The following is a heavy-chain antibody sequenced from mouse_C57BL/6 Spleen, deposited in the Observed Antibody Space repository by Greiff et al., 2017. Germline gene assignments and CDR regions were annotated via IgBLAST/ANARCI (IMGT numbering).Heavy chain of an antibody. V-gene: IGHV1-69*01. CDR1: GYTFTSYW. J-gene: IGHJ1*03. D-gene: IGHD1-1*01. Sequence: VQLQQPGAELVMPGASVKLSCKASGYTFTSYWMHWVKQRPGQGLEWIGEIDPSDSYTNYNQKFKGKSTLTVDKSSSTAYMQLSSLTSEDSAVYYCARGGYYYGSSRVPDVWGTGTTVTVSS. CDR2: IDPSDSYT. CDR3: ARGGYYYGSSRVPDV.